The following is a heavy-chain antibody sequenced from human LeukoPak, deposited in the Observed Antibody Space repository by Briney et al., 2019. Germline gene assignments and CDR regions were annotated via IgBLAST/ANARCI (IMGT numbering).Heavy chain of an antibody. Sequence: PSETLSLTCAVYGGSFSGYYWSWIRQPPGKGLEWIGEINHSGSTNYNPSLKSRVTISVDTSKNQFSLKLSSVTAADTAVYYCARGPFITMVRGVVYFDYWGHGTLVTVSS. V-gene: IGHV4-34*01. CDR2: INHSGST. CDR3: ARGPFITMVRGVVYFDY. D-gene: IGHD3-10*01. CDR1: GGSFSGYY. J-gene: IGHJ4*01.